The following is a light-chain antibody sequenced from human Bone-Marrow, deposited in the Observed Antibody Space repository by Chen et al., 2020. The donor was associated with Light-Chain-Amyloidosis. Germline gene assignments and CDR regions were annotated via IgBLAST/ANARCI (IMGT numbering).Light chain of an antibody. J-gene: IGLJ3*02. V-gene: IGLV3-21*02. CDR2: DDS. CDR1: NIGSTS. CDR3: QVWDRSSDRPV. Sequence: SYVLTQPSSVSVAPGQTATIACGGNNIGSTSVHWYQQTPGQAPLLVVYDDSDRPPGIPERLSGSNAGNPATLTISRVEAGDEDDYYCQVWDRSSDRPVFGGGTKLTVL.